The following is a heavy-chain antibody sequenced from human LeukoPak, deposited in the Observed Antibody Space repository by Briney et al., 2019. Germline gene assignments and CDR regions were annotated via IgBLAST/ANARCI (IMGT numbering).Heavy chain of an antibody. CDR3: ARYNPKAGSGTSFDP. V-gene: IGHV3-66*01. J-gene: IGHJ5*02. Sequence: PGGSLRLSCVASGFTFSSYAMNWVRQAPGKGLEWVSIIYSDGSPYYADSVKDRFTISRDNSKNTLYLQMNNLRAEDTAIYYCARYNPKAGSGTSFDPWGQGTLVTVSS. CDR2: IYSDGSP. D-gene: IGHD1-14*01. CDR1: GFTFSSYA.